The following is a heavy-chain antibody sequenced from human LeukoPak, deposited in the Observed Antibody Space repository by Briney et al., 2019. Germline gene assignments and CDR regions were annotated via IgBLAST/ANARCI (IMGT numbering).Heavy chain of an antibody. D-gene: IGHD2-2*01. Sequence: PGGSLRLSCAASGFTFSDYYMSWIRQAPGKGLEWVSYISSSGSTIYYADSVKGRFTISRDNAKNSLYLQMNSLRAEDTAVYYCARATSDFVVVPAAYNWFDPWGQGTLVTVSS. V-gene: IGHV3-11*04. CDR3: ARATSDFVVVPAAYNWFDP. J-gene: IGHJ5*02. CDR1: GFTFSDYY. CDR2: ISSSGSTI.